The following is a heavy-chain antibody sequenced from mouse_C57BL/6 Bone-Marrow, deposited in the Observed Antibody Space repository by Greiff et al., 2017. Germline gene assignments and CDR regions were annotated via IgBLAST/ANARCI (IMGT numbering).Heavy chain of an antibody. J-gene: IGHJ1*03. D-gene: IGHD1-1*01. Sequence: VQLQQPGAELVKPGASVKLSCKASGYTFTSYWLQWVKQRPGQGLEWIGEIDPSDSYTNYNQKFKGKATLTVDTSSSTAYMQLSSLTYEDSAVSYWAREVYYYEYYLYFDVGGTGTTDTVPT. CDR2: IDPSDSYT. CDR1: GYTFTSYW. CDR3: AREVYYYEYYLYFDV. V-gene: IGHV1-50*01.